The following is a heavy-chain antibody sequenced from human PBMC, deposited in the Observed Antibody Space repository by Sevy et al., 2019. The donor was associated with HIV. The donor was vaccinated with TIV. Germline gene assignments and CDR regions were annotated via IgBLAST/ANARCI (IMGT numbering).Heavy chain of an antibody. CDR1: GFSLSRYW. Sequence: GGSLRLSCAASGFSLSRYWMHWVRQAPGKGLEWVANIKQDESEKYYAASVKGRFTISRDNAKNSVYLQMNSLRPEDTAIYYCARGNSGSFDYWGQGTLVTVSS. V-gene: IGHV3-7*03. J-gene: IGHJ4*02. CDR3: ARGNSGSFDY. D-gene: IGHD3-22*01. CDR2: IKQDESEK.